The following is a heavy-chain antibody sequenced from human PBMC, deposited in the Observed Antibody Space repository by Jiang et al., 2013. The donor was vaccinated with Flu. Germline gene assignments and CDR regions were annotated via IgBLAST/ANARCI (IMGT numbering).Heavy chain of an antibody. J-gene: IGHJ4*02. Sequence: SGAEVKKPGSSVRVSCKASGGTFSSYTISWVRQAPGQGLEWMGRIIPILGIANYAQKFQGRVTITADKSTSTAYMELSSLRSEDTAVYYCAREEEDSSGYYNWDDYWGQGTLVTVSS. V-gene: IGHV1-69*04. CDR1: GGTFSSYT. CDR3: AREEEDSSGYYNWDDY. CDR2: IIPILGIA. D-gene: IGHD3-22*01.